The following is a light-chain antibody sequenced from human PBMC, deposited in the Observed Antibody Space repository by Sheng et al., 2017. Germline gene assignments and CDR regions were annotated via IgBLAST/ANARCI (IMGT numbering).Light chain of an antibody. V-gene: IGKV1-6*02. CDR3: QQSYSFPLT. CDR2: AAS. CDR1: QDIRRD. Sequence: AIQMTQSPSSLSASVGDRVTITCRASQDIRRDLAWYQQKPGKAPNLLIYAASTLQSGVPSRFSGSTSGTDFTLIISGLQPEDFATYYCQQSYSFPLTFGGGTKVEIK. J-gene: IGKJ4*01.